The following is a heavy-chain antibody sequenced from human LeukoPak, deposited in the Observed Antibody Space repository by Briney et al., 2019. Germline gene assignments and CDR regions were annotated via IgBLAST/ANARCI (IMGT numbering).Heavy chain of an antibody. V-gene: IGHV3-48*01. J-gene: IGHJ6*03. Sequence: GGSLRLSCAASGFTFSSYAMSWVRQAPGKGLGWVSYISSSSSTIYYADSVKGRFTISRDNAENSLYLQMNSLRAEDTAVYYCANYYGSGRDYYYYYMDVWGKGTTVTVSS. CDR2: ISSSSSTI. CDR1: GFTFSSYA. D-gene: IGHD3-10*01. CDR3: ANYYGSGRDYYYYYMDV.